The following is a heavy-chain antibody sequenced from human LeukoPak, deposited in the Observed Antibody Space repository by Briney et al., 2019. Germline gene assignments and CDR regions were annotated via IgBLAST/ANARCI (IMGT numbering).Heavy chain of an antibody. CDR1: GVSVTIYQ. CDR3: ATNAGPVPHDAFDI. D-gene: IGHD2-8*01. V-gene: IGHV4-4*08. J-gene: IGHJ3*02. Sequence: PSETLSFTCTVAGVSVTIYQWYWIRQPPGQGLEWIGYTQSDGITDYNPSLKSRVLISKDTSKNQISLRLSSVTAADTALYYCATNAGPVPHDAFDIWGQGTMVTVSS. CDR2: TQSDGIT.